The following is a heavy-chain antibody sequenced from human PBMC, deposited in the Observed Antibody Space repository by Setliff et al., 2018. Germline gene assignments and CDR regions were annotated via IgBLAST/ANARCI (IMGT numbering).Heavy chain of an antibody. CDR2: IQGTGNT. Sequence: SETLSLTCTVTGGSFDSGTHYWSWIRQPAGKVPEWIGLIQGTGNTNYNSSLQSRATISIDTSKNQISLKITSVTAADTALYSCAGTPARGTTWLSPFDYWGQGIQVTVSS. D-gene: IGHD3-9*01. CDR3: AGTPARGTTWLSPFDY. V-gene: IGHV4-61*02. CDR1: GGSFDSGTHY. J-gene: IGHJ4*02.